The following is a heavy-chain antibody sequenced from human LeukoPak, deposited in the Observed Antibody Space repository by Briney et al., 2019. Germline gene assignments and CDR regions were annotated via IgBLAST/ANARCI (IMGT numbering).Heavy chain of an antibody. V-gene: IGHV4-34*01. Sequence: PSETLSLSCAVYGGSFSGYYWSWIRQPPGKGLEWVGEINHSGSTNYNPSLKSRVTISVDTSKNQFSLKLSSVTAADTAVYYCARATIYYGSGRGGDYWGQGTLVTVSS. CDR1: GGSFSGYY. J-gene: IGHJ4*02. CDR3: ARATIYYGSGRGGDY. D-gene: IGHD3-10*01. CDR2: INHSGST.